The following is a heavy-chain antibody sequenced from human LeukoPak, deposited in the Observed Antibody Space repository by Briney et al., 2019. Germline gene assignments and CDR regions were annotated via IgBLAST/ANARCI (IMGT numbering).Heavy chain of an antibody. Sequence: PGGSLRLSCAASGFTFSSYSMNWVRQAPGKGLEWVSSISSSSSYIYYADSVKGRFTISRDNAKNSLYLQMNSLRAEDTAVYYCARVQEEWLLPSLFDYWGQGTLVTVSS. J-gene: IGHJ4*02. CDR3: ARVQEEWLLPSLFDY. CDR1: GFTFSSYS. CDR2: ISSSSSYI. D-gene: IGHD3-3*01. V-gene: IGHV3-21*01.